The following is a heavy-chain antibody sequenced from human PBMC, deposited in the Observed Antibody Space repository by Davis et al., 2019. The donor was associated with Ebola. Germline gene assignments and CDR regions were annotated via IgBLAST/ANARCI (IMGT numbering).Heavy chain of an antibody. CDR2: IKEDGSEK. V-gene: IGHV3-7*03. CDR3: AKAQLEGYCTSSTCPRFFDY. CDR1: GFTFRSYW. Sequence: GESLKISCAASGFTFRSYWMTWVRQAPGKGLEWVANIKEDGSEKYYVDSVKGRFTISRDNAKISLYLQMSSLRAEDTAVYYCAKAQLEGYCTSSTCPRFFDYWGQGTLVTVSS. D-gene: IGHD2-2*01. J-gene: IGHJ4*02.